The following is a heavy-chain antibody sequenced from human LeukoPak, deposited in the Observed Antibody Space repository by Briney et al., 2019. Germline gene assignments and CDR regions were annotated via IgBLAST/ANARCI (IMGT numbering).Heavy chain of an antibody. Sequence: PGRSLRLSCAASGFTFSSYGMHWVRQAPGKELEWVAVIWYDGRNKYYADSVKGRFIISRDNSQNTLYLQMNSLRAEDAAVYHCVREGGAHRFDPWGQGTLVTVSS. V-gene: IGHV3-33*01. CDR2: IWYDGRNK. CDR1: GFTFSSYG. D-gene: IGHD3-16*01. J-gene: IGHJ5*02. CDR3: VREGGAHRFDP.